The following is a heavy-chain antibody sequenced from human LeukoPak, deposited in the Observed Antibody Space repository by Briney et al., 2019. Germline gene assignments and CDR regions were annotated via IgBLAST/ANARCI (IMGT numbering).Heavy chain of an antibody. V-gene: IGHV1-3*01. CDR3: ATGYSYGIDAFDI. Sequence: GASVKVSCKASGYTFTSYAMHWVRQAPGQRLEWMGWINAGNGNTKYSQKFQGRVTITRDTSASTAYMELSSLRSEDTAVYYCATGYSYGIDAFDIWGQGTMVTVSS. CDR2: INAGNGNT. J-gene: IGHJ3*02. CDR1: GYTFTSYA. D-gene: IGHD5-18*01.